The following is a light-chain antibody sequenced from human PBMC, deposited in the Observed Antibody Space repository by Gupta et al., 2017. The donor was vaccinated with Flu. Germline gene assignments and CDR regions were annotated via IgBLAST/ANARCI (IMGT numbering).Light chain of an antibody. J-gene: IGKJ4*01. CDR1: QSVSTN. Sequence: EIVMTQSPATLYVSPGDRATLPCRASQSVSTNLHCCKQKPGQAPRLLMYGVSIRATGIPARFSGSGSGREFTLTISSLQSEDFAVYYCQQYNNWPPLTFGGGTKVEIK. V-gene: IGKV3-15*01. CDR3: QQYNNWPPLT. CDR2: GVS.